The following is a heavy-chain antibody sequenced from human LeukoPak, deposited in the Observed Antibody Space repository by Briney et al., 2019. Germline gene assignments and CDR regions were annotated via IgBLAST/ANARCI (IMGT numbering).Heavy chain of an antibody. D-gene: IGHD6-19*01. Sequence: GGSLRLSCVASGISFNSHGMHWVRQAPGKGLEWVAVIAADGGVKHYADSVTGRFTLSRDNSKNTLYLQMNSLNVEDTAVYYCAREAAWGQWYFDHWGQGTPVTVSS. J-gene: IGHJ4*02. V-gene: IGHV3-30*03. CDR1: GISFNSHG. CDR2: IAADGGVK. CDR3: AREAAWGQWYFDH.